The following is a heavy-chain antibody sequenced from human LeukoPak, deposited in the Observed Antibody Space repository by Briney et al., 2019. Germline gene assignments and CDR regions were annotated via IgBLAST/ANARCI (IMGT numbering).Heavy chain of an antibody. CDR2: ISYDGSNK. V-gene: IGHV3-30*19. J-gene: IGHJ4*02. Sequence: GGSLRLSCAASGFTFSSYGMHWVRQAPGKGLEWVAVISYDGSNKYYADSVKGRFTISRDNSKNTLYLQMNSLRAEDTAVYYCAREEFGGVIAWAFDYWGQGTLVTVSS. CDR3: AREEFGGVIAWAFDY. D-gene: IGHD3-16*01. CDR1: GFTFSSYG.